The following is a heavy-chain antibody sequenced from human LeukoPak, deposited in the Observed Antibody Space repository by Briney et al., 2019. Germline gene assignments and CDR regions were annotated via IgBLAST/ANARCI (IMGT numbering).Heavy chain of an antibody. V-gene: IGHV4-34*01. CDR2: INHSGST. Sequence: SETLSLTCAVYGGSFSGYYWSWIRQPPGKGLEWIGEINHSGSTNYNPSLKSRVTISVDTSKNQFSLKLSSVTAADTAVYYCARQGDIVVVPADKYNWFDPWGQGTLVTVSS. D-gene: IGHD2-2*01. CDR3: ARQGDIVVVPADKYNWFDP. J-gene: IGHJ5*02. CDR1: GGSFSGYY.